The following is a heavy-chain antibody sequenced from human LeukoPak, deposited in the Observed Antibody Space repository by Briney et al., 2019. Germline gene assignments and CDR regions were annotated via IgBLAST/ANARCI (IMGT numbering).Heavy chain of an antibody. Sequence: ASVKVSCKAPGYTFTGYYMHWVRQAPGQGLEWMGWINPNSGGTNYAQKFQGRVTMTRDTSISTAYMELSRLRSDDTAVYYCATTRLGSSGYYYGDAFDIWGQGTMVTVSS. V-gene: IGHV1-2*02. CDR3: ATTRLGSSGYYYGDAFDI. CDR2: INPNSGGT. J-gene: IGHJ3*02. D-gene: IGHD3-22*01. CDR1: GYTFTGYY.